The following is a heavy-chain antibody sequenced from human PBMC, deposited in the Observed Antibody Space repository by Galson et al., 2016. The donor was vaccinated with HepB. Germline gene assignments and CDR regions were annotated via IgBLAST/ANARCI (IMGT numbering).Heavy chain of an antibody. Sequence: SLRLSCAASGFTFDDYAMHWVRQAPGKGLEWVSGITWNSGIIDYADSVKGRFTISRDNAKNSLYLQMNSLRAEDTAFYYCAKDISRVAGREVIRYYYGMDVWGQGTTVTVSS. CDR1: GFTFDDYA. J-gene: IGHJ6*02. V-gene: IGHV3-9*01. CDR2: ITWNSGII. D-gene: IGHD6-6*01. CDR3: AKDISRVAGREVIRYYYGMDV.